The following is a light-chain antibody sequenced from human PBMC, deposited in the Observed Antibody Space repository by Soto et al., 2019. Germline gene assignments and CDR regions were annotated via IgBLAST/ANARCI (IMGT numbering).Light chain of an antibody. CDR1: QGISSY. V-gene: IGKV1-9*01. CDR2: AAS. CDR3: QQLNSYPRT. Sequence: GDRVTITCRASQGISSYLVWYQQKAGTAPKSLIYAASTLQTGVPSRFSGSRSGTEFTLTISSLQPEDFATYYCQQLNSYPRTFGQGTKVDI. J-gene: IGKJ1*01.